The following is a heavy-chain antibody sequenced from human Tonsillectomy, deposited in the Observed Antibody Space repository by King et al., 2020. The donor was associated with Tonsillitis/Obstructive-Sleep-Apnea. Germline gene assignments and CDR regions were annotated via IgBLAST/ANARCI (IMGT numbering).Heavy chain of an antibody. V-gene: IGHV5-10-1*03. CDR2: IDPSDSYT. Sequence: VQLVESGAEVKKPGESLRISCKGSGYSFTSYWISWVRQMPGKGLEWMGRIDPSDSYTNYSPSFQGHVTISADKSISTAYLQWSSLKASDTAMYYWAARLGRVGATGYWGQGTLVTVSS. D-gene: IGHD1-26*01. CDR3: AARLGRVGATGY. CDR1: GYSFTSYW. J-gene: IGHJ4*02.